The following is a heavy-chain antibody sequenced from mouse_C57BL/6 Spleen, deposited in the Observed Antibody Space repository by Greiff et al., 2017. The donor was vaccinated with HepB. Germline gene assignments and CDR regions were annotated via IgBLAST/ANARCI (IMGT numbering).Heavy chain of an antibody. CDR1: GYAFSSYW. CDR3: ARGRDGSSRFDY. D-gene: IGHD1-1*01. CDR2: IYPGDGDT. J-gene: IGHJ2*01. V-gene: IGHV1-80*01. Sequence: VQLQQSGAELVKPGASVKISCKASGYAFSSYWMNWVKQRPGKGLEWIGQIYPGDGDTNYNGKFKGKATLTADKSSSTAYMQLSSLTSEDSAVYFCARGRDGSSRFDYWGQGTTLTVSS.